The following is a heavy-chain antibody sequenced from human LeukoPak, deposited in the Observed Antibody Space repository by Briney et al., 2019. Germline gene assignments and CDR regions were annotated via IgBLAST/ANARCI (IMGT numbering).Heavy chain of an antibody. V-gene: IGHV3-7*03. Sequence: GGSLRLSCAASGFTFSSYWMNWARQAPGKGLEWVASINHNGNVNYYVDSVKGRFTISRDNAKNSLYLQMSNLRAEDTAVYFCARGGGLDVWGQGTTVIVSS. J-gene: IGHJ6*02. CDR3: ARGGGLDV. CDR2: INHNGNVN. CDR1: GFTFSSYW. D-gene: IGHD3-16*01.